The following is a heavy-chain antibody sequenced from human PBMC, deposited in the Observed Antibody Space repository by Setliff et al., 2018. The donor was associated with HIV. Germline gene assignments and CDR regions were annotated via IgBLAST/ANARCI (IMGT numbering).Heavy chain of an antibody. V-gene: IGHV4-61*02. D-gene: IGHD3-10*01. Sequence: SETLSLTCTVSNGSINSGSYYWSWIRQPAGKRLEWIGRTYTSENTNYNPSFKSRVTISADTSKNQFSLNLSSVTAAETAVYYCARVGYHGSGRYSFDYWGQGTLVTVSS. CDR3: ARVGYHGSGRYSFDY. CDR2: TYTSENT. J-gene: IGHJ4*02. CDR1: NGSINSGSYY.